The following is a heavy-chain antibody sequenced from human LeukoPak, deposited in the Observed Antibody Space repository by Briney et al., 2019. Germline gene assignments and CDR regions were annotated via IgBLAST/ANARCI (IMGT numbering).Heavy chain of an antibody. Sequence: GRSLRLSCVASGFPFSSYGMHWVRQAPGKGLEWVAVTSSDLNVKLYADSVKGRFTISRDNSRSTLYLQMNSLRPEDTAIYYCAREGYYGSGSPPSLYFDYWGQGTLVTVSS. D-gene: IGHD3-10*01. CDR2: TSSDLNVK. CDR1: GFPFSSYG. V-gene: IGHV3-30*03. J-gene: IGHJ4*02. CDR3: AREGYYGSGSPPSLYFDY.